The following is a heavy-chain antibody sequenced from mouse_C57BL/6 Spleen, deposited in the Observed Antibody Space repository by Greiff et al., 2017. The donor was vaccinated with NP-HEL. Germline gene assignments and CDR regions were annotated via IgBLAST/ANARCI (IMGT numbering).Heavy chain of an antibody. CDR1: GYTLTSYW. J-gene: IGHJ4*01. V-gene: IGHV1-64*01. Sequence: VQLQQPGAELVKPGASVKLSCKASGYTLTSYWMHWVKQRPGQGLEWIGMIHPNSGSTNYNEKFKSKATLTVDKSSSTAYMQLSSLTSEDSAVYYCANDYGGVYYAMDYWGQGTSVTVSS. CDR2: IHPNSGST. CDR3: ANDYGGVYYAMDY. D-gene: IGHD2-4*01.